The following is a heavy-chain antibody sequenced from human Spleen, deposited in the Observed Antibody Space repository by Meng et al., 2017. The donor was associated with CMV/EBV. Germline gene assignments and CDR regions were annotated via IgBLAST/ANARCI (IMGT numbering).Heavy chain of an antibody. CDR1: GYTFTGYY. CDR2: INPNSGGT. V-gene: IGHV1-2*02. Sequence: ASVKVSCRTSGYTFTGYYIHWVRQAPGQGLEWMGWINPNSGGTNYAQKFQGRVTMTRDTSISTAYMELSRLRSDDTAVYYCARVGPSGDVLFDFWGQGTLVTVSS. D-gene: IGHD2-8*01. J-gene: IGHJ4*02. CDR3: ARVGPSGDVLFDF.